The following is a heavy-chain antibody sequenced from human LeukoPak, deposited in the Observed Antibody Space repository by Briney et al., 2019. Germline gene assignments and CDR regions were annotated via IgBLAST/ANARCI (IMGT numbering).Heavy chain of an antibody. V-gene: IGHV4-4*09. Sequence: PSETLSLTCTVSGGSISSYYWSWIRQPPGKGLEWIGYIYTSGSTNYNPSLKSRVTISVDTSKNQFSLKLSSVTAADTAVYYCASYSYCSGRSCYPLAFDIWGQGTLVTVSS. CDR2: IYTSGST. J-gene: IGHJ3*02. CDR1: GGSISSYY. CDR3: ASYSYCSGRSCYPLAFDI. D-gene: IGHD2-15*01.